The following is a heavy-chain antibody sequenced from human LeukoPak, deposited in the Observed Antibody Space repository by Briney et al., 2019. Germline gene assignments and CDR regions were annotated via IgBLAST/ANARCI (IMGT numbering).Heavy chain of an antibody. CDR2: IYYSGST. D-gene: IGHD6-13*01. CDR3: ARVGGGQQLVASPLYYFDY. CDR1: GGSISSHY. V-gene: IGHV4-59*11. J-gene: IGHJ4*02. Sequence: PSVTLSLTCTVSGGSISSHYWSWVRQPPGKGLEWIGYIYYSGSTKYNPSLKSRVTISVDTSKNQFSLKLSSVTAADTAVYYCARVGGGQQLVASPLYYFDYWGQGTLVTVSS.